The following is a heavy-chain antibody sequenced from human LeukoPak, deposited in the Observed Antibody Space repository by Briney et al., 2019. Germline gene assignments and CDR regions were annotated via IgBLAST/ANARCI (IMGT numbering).Heavy chain of an antibody. CDR1: GFTFSDYA. Sequence: PGGSLRLSCVASGFTFSDYAMSWVRQAPGKGLEWVSAISGSGGSTYYADSVKGRFTISRDNSKNTLYLQMNSLRAEDTAVYYCAKETYYYDSSGYVLDYWGQGTLVTVSS. CDR2: ISGSGGST. V-gene: IGHV3-23*01. D-gene: IGHD3-22*01. J-gene: IGHJ4*02. CDR3: AKETYYYDSSGYVLDY.